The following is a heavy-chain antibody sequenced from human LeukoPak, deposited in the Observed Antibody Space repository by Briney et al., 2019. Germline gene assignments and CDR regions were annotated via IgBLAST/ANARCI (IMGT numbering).Heavy chain of an antibody. Sequence: PGGSLRLSCAASGFTFSSYAMSWARQAPGKGLEWVSAISGSGGSTYYADSVKGRLTISRDNSKNTLYLQMNSLRAEDTAVYYCAKDPSVAVAGTLDYWGQGTLVTVSS. CDR1: GFTFSSYA. V-gene: IGHV3-23*01. CDR2: ISGSGGST. D-gene: IGHD6-19*01. J-gene: IGHJ4*02. CDR3: AKDPSVAVAGTLDY.